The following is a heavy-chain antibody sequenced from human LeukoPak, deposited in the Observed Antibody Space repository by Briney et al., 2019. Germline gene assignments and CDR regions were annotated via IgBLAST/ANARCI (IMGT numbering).Heavy chain of an antibody. CDR2: ISSSSSYI. Sequence: PGGSLRLSCAASGFTFSSYSMNWVRQAPGKGLEWVSSISSSSSYIYYADSVKGRFTISRDNAKNSLYLQMNSLRAEDTAVYYCVRDEAYSSGLVDYWGQGTLVTVSS. CDR1: GFTFSSYS. CDR3: VRDEAYSSGLVDY. V-gene: IGHV3-21*01. D-gene: IGHD6-19*01. J-gene: IGHJ4*02.